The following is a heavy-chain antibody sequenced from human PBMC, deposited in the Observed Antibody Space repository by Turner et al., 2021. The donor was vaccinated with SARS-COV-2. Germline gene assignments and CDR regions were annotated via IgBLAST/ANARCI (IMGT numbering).Heavy chain of an antibody. CDR3: AKVVLQGIPNFDY. CDR1: GYTFTNYY. V-gene: IGHV1-2*02. D-gene: IGHD6-13*01. Sequence: QVQLVQSGAEVKKPGASVKVSCKTSGYTFTNYYMHWVRQAPGQGLEWIGWVNPNSGGTNYALRFQGRVTMTSDTSIATAYMELNSLRSDDTAVYYCAKVVLQGIPNFDYWGQGTLVTVSS. CDR2: VNPNSGGT. J-gene: IGHJ4*02.